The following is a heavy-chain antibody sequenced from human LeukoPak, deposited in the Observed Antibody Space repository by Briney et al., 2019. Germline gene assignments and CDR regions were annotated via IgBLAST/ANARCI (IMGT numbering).Heavy chain of an antibody. CDR2: IYTSGST. CDR1: GGSISSGSYY. D-gene: IGHD6-6*01. V-gene: IGHV4-61*02. CDR3: ARDVGYSSSVPYWYFDL. Sequence: SETLSLTCTVSGGSISSGSYYWSWIRQPAGKGLEWIGRIYTSGSTNYNPSLKSRVTISVDTSKNQFSLKLSSVTAADTAVYYCARDVGYSSSVPYWYFDLWGRGTLVTVSS. J-gene: IGHJ2*01.